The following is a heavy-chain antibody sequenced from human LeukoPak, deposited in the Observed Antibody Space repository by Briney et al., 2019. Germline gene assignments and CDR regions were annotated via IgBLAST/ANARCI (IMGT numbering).Heavy chain of an antibody. CDR1: GFTVSNDY. J-gene: IGHJ4*02. CDR2: ISDSGST. Sequence: GGSLRLSCAVSGFTVSNDYMSWVRQAPGKGLEWVSLISDSGSTFYADSVKGRFSISRDNSKNTVYLEMNSLRAEDTAVYYCARYGNSWYFFDYWGQGTLVTVSS. V-gene: IGHV3-66*01. CDR3: ARYGNSWYFFDY. D-gene: IGHD6-13*01.